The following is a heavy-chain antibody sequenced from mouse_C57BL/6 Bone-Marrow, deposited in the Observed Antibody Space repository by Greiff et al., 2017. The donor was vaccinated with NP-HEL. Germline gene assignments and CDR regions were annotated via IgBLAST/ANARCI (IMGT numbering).Heavy chain of an antibody. J-gene: IGHJ4*01. Sequence: VKLVESGPGLVAPSQRLSITCTVSGFSLTSYGVSWVRQPPGKGLEWLGVIWGDGSTNYHSALISRLSISKDNSKSQVFLKLNSLQTDDTATYYCAKPREITTVVGDYAMDYWGQGTSVTVSS. CDR3: AKPREITTVVGDYAMDY. V-gene: IGHV2-3*01. CDR1: GFSLTSYG. CDR2: IWGDGST. D-gene: IGHD1-1*01.